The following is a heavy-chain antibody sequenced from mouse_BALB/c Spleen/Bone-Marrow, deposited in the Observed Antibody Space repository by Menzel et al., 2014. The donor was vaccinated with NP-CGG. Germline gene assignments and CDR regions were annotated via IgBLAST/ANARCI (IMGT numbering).Heavy chain of an antibody. V-gene: IGHV14-3*02. Sequence: AQLQQSGAELVKPGASVKLSCTASGFNIKDTYMHWVKRRPEQGLEWIGRVDPANGNTKYDPKFQGKATITADTSSNTAYLQLSSLTSEDTAVYYCARYRLETYFDYWGQGTTPTVSS. D-gene: IGHD2-14*01. J-gene: IGHJ2*01. CDR2: VDPANGNT. CDR3: ARYRLETYFDY. CDR1: GFNIKDTY.